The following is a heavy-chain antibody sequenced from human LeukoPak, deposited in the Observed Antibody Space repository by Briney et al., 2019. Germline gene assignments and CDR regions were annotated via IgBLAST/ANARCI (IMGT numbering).Heavy chain of an antibody. J-gene: IGHJ5*02. CDR2: IHPDGSIT. CDR3: APQQAFSPYNWFDP. CDR1: GLTISNYW. V-gene: IGHV3-74*03. D-gene: IGHD3-3*02. Sequence: GGSLRLSCVGSGLTISNYWMHWVRQAPGTGLVWVSRIHPDGSITTYADSVKGRFTISRDNTKNTLYLQMNSLRAEDTAVYYCAPQQAFSPYNWFDPWGQGTLVTVSS.